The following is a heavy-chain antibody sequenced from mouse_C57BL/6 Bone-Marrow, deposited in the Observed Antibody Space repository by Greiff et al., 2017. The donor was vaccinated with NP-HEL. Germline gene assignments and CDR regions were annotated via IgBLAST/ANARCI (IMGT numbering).Heavy chain of an antibody. D-gene: IGHD2-4*01. J-gene: IGHJ3*01. V-gene: IGHV1-80*01. CDR2: IYPGDGDT. Sequence: VQLQESGAELVKPGASVKISCKASGYAFSSYWMNWVKQRPGKGLEWIGQIYPGDGDTNYNGKFKGKATLTADKSSSTAYMQLSSLTSEDSAVYFCARSGPYDYDWFAYWGQGTLVTVSA. CDR3: ARSGPYDYDWFAY. CDR1: GYAFSSYW.